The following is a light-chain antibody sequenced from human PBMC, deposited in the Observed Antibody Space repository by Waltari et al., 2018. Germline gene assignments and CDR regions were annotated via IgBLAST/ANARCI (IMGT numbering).Light chain of an antibody. V-gene: IGKV3-11*01. Sequence: IVLTQSPDSLSLSPGERATLTCRASQSVSRLLAWYQQRPGQAPRLLIYDASKRAAGIPARFSGSGSGTEFTLTISTLEAEDFAVYFCQQRSTWPRTFGQGTNVE. CDR2: DAS. J-gene: IGKJ1*01. CDR1: QSVSRL. CDR3: QQRSTWPRT.